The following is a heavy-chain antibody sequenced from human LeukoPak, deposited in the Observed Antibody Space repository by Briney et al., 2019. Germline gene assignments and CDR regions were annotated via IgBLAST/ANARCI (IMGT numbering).Heavy chain of an antibody. D-gene: IGHD3-10*01. CDR2: INVEGTTT. J-gene: IGHJ4*02. V-gene: IGHV3-74*01. Sequence: PGGSLRLSCAGSGFTFTRFWMHWVRQAPGKGLVWVSRINVEGTTTTYADSVEGRFTISRDENTLYLQMNHPRVDDTAVYYCTRGGEEPFDYWGQGTLVTVSS. CDR1: GFTFTRFW. CDR3: TRGGEEPFDY.